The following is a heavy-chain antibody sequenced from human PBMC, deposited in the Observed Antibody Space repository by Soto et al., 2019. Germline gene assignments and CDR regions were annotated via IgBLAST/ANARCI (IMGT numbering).Heavy chain of an antibody. V-gene: IGHV4-59*01. CDR3: ARVRSGYISTMYDH. Sequence: PSETLSLTCTVSGGSINNYYWSWIRQPPEKGLEWVGYIYDTGSPTYNPSLKSRVTMSVDTSKNQFSLELNSVTAADTAVYYCARVRSGYISTMYDHCGQGTLVTVSS. CDR2: IYDTGSP. D-gene: IGHD6-13*01. J-gene: IGHJ5*02. CDR1: GGSINNYY.